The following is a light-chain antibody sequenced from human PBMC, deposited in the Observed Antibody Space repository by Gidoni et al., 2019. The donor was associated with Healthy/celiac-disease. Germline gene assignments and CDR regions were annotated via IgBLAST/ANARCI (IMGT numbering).Light chain of an antibody. Sequence: NFMLTQPHAVSESQGQTVTISCTRSSGSIDSTYVQWYQQRPGSSPTTVLYEHNQGPSGFPSRFSFSIDRSSNSSSLPISGLKTEDDAYFSGHSSDSSTPAVFGGGTQLTVL. CDR2: EHN. V-gene: IGLV6-57*01. CDR1: SGSIDSTY. CDR3: HSSDSSTPAV. J-gene: IGLJ7*01.